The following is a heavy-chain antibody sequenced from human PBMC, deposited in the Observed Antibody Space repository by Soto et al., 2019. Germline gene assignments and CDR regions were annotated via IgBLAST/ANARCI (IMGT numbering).Heavy chain of an antibody. J-gene: IGHJ5*02. Sequence: ASVKVSFKASGYTFTSYGISWVRQAPGQGLEWMGWISAYNGNTNYAQKLQGRVTMTTDTSTSTAYMELRSLRSDDTAVYYCAGLGYCSGGSCRNWFDPWGQGTLVTVSS. CDR3: AGLGYCSGGSCRNWFDP. D-gene: IGHD2-15*01. CDR1: GYTFTSYG. CDR2: ISAYNGNT. V-gene: IGHV1-18*04.